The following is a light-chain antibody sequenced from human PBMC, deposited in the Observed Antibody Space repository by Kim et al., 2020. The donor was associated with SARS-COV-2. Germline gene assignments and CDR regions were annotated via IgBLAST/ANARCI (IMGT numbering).Light chain of an antibody. CDR3: SALDSSLSAWV. CDR2: RNN. V-gene: IGLV10-54*02. Sequence: RQTATHTCTGNSNIVGNQGAAWLQQHQGHPPKLLSYRNNKRPSGISERFSASRSGNTASLTITGLQPEDEADYYCSALDSSLSAWVFGGGTQLTVL. J-gene: IGLJ3*02. CDR1: SNIVGNQG.